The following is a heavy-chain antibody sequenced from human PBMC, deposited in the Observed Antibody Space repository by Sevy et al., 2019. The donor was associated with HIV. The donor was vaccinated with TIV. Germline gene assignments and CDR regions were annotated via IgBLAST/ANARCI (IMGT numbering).Heavy chain of an antibody. J-gene: IGHJ4*02. CDR2: ISSSSSTI. CDR1: GFTVSSYS. Sequence: GGSLRLSCAASGFTVSSYSMNWVRQAPGKGLEWVSYISSSSSTIYYADSVKGRFTISRDNAKNSLYLQMNSLRDEDTAVYYCARDLLWFGELLARDYWGQGTLVTVSS. CDR3: ARDLLWFGELLARDY. V-gene: IGHV3-48*02. D-gene: IGHD3-10*01.